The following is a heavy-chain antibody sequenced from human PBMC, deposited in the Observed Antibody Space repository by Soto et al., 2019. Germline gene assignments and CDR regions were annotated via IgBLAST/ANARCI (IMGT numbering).Heavy chain of an antibody. CDR3: ARFGSGNPFEDY. J-gene: IGHJ4*02. D-gene: IGHD3-10*01. V-gene: IGHV3-23*01. Sequence: EVRLLESGGGLVQPGGSLRLSCAASGFTFSSYAMSWVRQAPGKGLEWVSAISGSGGSTYYADSVKGRFTISRDNSKNTLYLQMNSLRAEDTAVYYCARFGSGNPFEDYWGQGTLVTVSS. CDR2: ISGSGGST. CDR1: GFTFSSYA.